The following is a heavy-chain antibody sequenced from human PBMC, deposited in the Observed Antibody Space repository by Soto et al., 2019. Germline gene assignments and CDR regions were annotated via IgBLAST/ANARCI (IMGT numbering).Heavy chain of an antibody. CDR2: INHSGST. Sequence: SETLSLTCAVYGGSFSGYYWSWIRQPPGKGLEWIGEINHSGSTNYNPSLKSRVTISVDTSKNQFSLKLSSVTAADTAVYYCAREGVGYCSGGSCSDDGYWGQGTLVTVSS. J-gene: IGHJ4*02. V-gene: IGHV4-34*01. D-gene: IGHD2-15*01. CDR3: AREGVGYCSGGSCSDDGY. CDR1: GGSFSGYY.